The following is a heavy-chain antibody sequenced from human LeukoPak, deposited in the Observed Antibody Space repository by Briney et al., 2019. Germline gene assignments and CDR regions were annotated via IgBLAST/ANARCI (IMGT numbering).Heavy chain of an antibody. V-gene: IGHV5-51*01. CDR3: ARQRPYYYYMDV. CDR1: GYTFAKYW. J-gene: IGHJ6*03. Sequence: GESLKISCQASGYTFAKYWIGWVRQMPGKGLEWMGIIYPGDSDTRYGPSFQGQVTISADKSISTAYLQWSSLKASDTAMYYCARQRPYYYYMDVWGKGTTVTISS. CDR2: IYPGDSDT.